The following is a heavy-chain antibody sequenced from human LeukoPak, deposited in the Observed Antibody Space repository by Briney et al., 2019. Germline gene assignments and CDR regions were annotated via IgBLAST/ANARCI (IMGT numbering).Heavy chain of an antibody. D-gene: IGHD6-6*01. CDR3: ARKYSSSSGFSDWFDP. CDR1: GGTFSSYA. V-gene: IGHV1-69*04. CDR2: IIPILGIA. J-gene: IGHJ5*02. Sequence: SVKVSCKASGGTFSSYAISWVRQAPGQGLEWMGRIIPILGIANYAQKFQGRVTITADKSTGTAYMELSSLRSEDTAVYYCARKYSSSSGFSDWFDPWGQGTLVTVSS.